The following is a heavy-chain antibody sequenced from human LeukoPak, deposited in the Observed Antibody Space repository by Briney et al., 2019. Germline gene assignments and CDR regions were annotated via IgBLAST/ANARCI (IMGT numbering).Heavy chain of an antibody. Sequence: GGSVRLSCAASGFSFSSFWLSWVRQAPEKGLEWVANIKEDGSEKYYVDSVKGRFTISRDNAKKSLYLQMSSLRAEDTAVYYCAYSRSSLAAGYWGQGTPVTVSS. J-gene: IGHJ4*02. CDR2: IKEDGSEK. V-gene: IGHV3-7*03. CDR3: AYSRSSLAAGY. D-gene: IGHD2-15*01. CDR1: GFSFSSFW.